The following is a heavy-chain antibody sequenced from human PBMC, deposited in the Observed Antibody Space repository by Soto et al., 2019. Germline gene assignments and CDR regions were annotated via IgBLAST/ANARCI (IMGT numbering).Heavy chain of an antibody. CDR3: ARRNYGEEGYFFDF. V-gene: IGHV4-59*08. Sequence: QVQLRESGPGLVRPSETLSLTCTVSGGSITGYYWSWIRQPPGKGLEWIGYIYDSGTTTYNPALKIRVTISADTSKNQFALNLRSVTAADTAVYYCARRNYGEEGYFFDFWGQGLLVTVSS. CDR2: IYDSGTT. CDR1: GGSITGYY. J-gene: IGHJ4*02. D-gene: IGHD4-17*01.